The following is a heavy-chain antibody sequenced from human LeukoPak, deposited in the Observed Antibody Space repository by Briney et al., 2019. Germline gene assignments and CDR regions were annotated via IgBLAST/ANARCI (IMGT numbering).Heavy chain of an antibody. D-gene: IGHD3-22*01. V-gene: IGHV3-30*02. CDR2: IRYDGSNK. CDR3: ARALGPRGYSNAFDI. CDR1: GFTFSSYG. Sequence: GGSLRLSCAASGFTFSSYGMHWVRQAPGKGLEWVAFIRYDGSNKYYADSVKGRFTISRDNAKNSLYLQMNSLRAEDTAAYYCARALGPRGYSNAFDIWGQGTMVTVSS. J-gene: IGHJ3*02.